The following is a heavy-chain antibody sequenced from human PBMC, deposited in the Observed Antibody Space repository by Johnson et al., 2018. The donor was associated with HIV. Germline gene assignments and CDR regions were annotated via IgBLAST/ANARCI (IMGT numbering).Heavy chain of an antibody. Sequence: VQLVESGGGLVQPGGSLRLSCAASGFTFSSYAMSWVRQAPGKGLEWVSAISGSGGSTYYADSVKGRFTISRDNSKHTLYLQMNSLRAEDTAVYYCASGRVGGNDAFDIWGQGTMVTVSS. CDR1: GFTFSSYA. CDR2: ISGSGGST. D-gene: IGHD2-15*01. J-gene: IGHJ3*02. CDR3: ASGRVGGNDAFDI. V-gene: IGHV3-23*04.